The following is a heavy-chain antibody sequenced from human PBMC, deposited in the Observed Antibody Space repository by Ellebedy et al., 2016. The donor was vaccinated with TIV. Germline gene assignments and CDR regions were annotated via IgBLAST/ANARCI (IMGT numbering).Heavy chain of an antibody. V-gene: IGHV3-7*01. J-gene: IGHJ5*02. CDR1: GFSFRSYW. CDR3: ARRGSYGDYAVQINSWFDR. CDR2: IYQDGSNQ. D-gene: IGHD4-17*01. Sequence: PGGSLTLSCVASGFSFRSYWMGWVRQAPGKGLEWVANIYQDGSNQYYVDSVKGRFTISRDNANKSLFLQMNSLRGEVTAVYYCARRGSYGDYAVQINSWFDRWGRGTLVTVSS.